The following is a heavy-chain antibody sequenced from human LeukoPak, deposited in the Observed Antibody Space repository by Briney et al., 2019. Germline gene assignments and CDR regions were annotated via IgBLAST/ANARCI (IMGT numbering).Heavy chain of an antibody. CDR2: IKSETDGGTA. V-gene: IGHV3-15*07. D-gene: IGHD6-25*01. J-gene: IGHJ4*02. CDR3: TTGTYSSAWSRDY. CDR1: DFTFTNAW. Sequence: GGSLRLSCAASDFTFTNAWMDWVRQAPGKGLEWVGRIKSETDGGTADYAAPVKGRFTISRDDSKNTLYLQMNSLKTEDTAVYFCTTGTYSSAWSRDYWGQGTLVTVSS.